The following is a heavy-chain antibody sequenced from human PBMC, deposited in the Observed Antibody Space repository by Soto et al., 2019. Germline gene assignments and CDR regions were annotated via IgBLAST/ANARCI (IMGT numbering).Heavy chain of an antibody. V-gene: IGHV3-33*01. CDR1: GFTFGSYG. CDR3: ARGVDSSSWYYYYYGMDV. J-gene: IGHJ6*02. D-gene: IGHD6-13*01. Sequence: GESLKISCAASGFTFGSYGMHWVRQAPGKGLEWVAVIWYDGSNKYYADSVKGRFTISRDNSKNTLYLQMNSLRAEDTAVYYCARGVDSSSWYYYYYGMDVWGQGTTVTVSS. CDR2: IWYDGSNK.